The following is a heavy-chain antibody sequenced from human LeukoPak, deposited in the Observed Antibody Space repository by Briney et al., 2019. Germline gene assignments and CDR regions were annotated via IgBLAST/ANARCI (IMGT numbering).Heavy chain of an antibody. V-gene: IGHV2-5*01. CDR2: IYWNDDK. CDR1: GFSLSTSGVG. J-gene: IGHJ4*02. CDR3: AHSGFLEWLGEYYFDY. Sequence: SGPTLVKPTQTLTLTCTFSGFSLSTSGVGVGWIRQPPGKALEWLALIYWNDDKRYSPSLKSRLTITKDTSKNQVVLTMTNMDPVDTATHYCAHSGFLEWLGEYYFDYWGQGTLVTVSS. D-gene: IGHD3-3*01.